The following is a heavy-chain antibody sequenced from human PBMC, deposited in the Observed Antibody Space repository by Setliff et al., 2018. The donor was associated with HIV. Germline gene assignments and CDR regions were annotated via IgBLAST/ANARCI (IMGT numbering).Heavy chain of an antibody. CDR3: ARGGYGSGNAYYFAD. D-gene: IGHD3-10*01. CDR2: VYHSGTT. Sequence: SETLSLTCAVSGYSISTAYYWGWIRQPPGKGLEWIGSVYHSGTTYYNPSLKSRVTISVDMSNNQFSLDLTSVTAADTAVYYCARGGYGSGNAYYFADWGQGTLVTVSS. CDR1: GYSISTAYY. V-gene: IGHV4-38-2*01. J-gene: IGHJ4*02.